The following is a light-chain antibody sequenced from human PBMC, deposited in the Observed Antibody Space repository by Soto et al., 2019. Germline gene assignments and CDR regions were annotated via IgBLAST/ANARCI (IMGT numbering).Light chain of an antibody. CDR3: GTWDGSLSIGV. V-gene: IGLV1-51*01. CDR2: ANN. Sequence: QSVLTQPPSVSAAPGQKVTISCSGSSSNIGTYYVSWYQQFPGTVPKLLISANNKRPSGIPDRFSGSRFGTSATLDITGLQTGDEADYYCGTWDGSLSIGVFGGGTKLTVL. CDR1: SSNIGTYY. J-gene: IGLJ2*01.